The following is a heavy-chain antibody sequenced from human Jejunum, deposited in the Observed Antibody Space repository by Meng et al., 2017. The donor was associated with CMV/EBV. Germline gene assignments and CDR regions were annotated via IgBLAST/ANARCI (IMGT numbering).Heavy chain of an antibody. CDR1: GGSISTYY. J-gene: IGHJ4*02. V-gene: IGHV4-59*01. D-gene: IGHD2-2*01. CDR3: ARGRYCSSTSCYPFEY. CDR2: IYYSGST. Sequence: GGSISTYYWSWIRQPPGKGLEWLGYIYYSGSTNYNPSLKSRVTISLDTSKNQFSLRLSSVTAADTAVYYCARGRYCSSTSCYPFEYWGQGTLVTVSS.